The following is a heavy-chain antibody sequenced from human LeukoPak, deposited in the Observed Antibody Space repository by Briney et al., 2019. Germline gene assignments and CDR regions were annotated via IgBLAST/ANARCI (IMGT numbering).Heavy chain of an antibody. CDR2: IYYSGST. CDR3: ARGGSITFGGVLFDY. V-gene: IGHV4-59*01. J-gene: IGHJ4*02. Sequence: SETLSLTCTVSGGSISSYYWSWIWQPPGKGLEWIGYIYYSGSTNYNPSLKSRVTISVDTSKNQFSLKLSSVTAADTAVYYCARGGSITFGGVLFDYWGQGTLVTVSS. CDR1: GGSISSYY. D-gene: IGHD3-16*01.